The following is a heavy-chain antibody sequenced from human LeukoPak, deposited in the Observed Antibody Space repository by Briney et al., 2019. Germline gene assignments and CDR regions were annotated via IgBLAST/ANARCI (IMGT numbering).Heavy chain of an antibody. CDR1: GYSFTDYW. CDR3: ARHWGQLLWYGGDY. D-gene: IGHD3-10*01. J-gene: IGHJ4*02. Sequence: GESLKISCKGSGYSFTDYWIGWVRQMPGEGLQWMGIIYPDDSDIRYSPSFQGQVTISADKSISTAYLQWSSLKASDTAMYYWARHWGQLLWYGGDYWGQGTLVTVSS. V-gene: IGHV5-51*01. CDR2: IYPDDSDI.